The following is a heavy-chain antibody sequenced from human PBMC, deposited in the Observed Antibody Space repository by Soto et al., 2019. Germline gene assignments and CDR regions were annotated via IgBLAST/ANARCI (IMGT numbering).Heavy chain of an antibody. CDR3: ARSPDDCSGSDYFDY. V-gene: IGHV1-69*13. Sequence: AVKVSCKATGVTFSRSAINWVRQPRGERPEWMGGIIPIVGSGIYAPKFQGKVTITADESRTTAYMNMSSLRSEDTSVYNCARSPDDCSGSDYFDYWGQGTLVTVSS. CDR2: IIPIVGSG. D-gene: IGHD3-22*01. CDR1: GVTFSRSA. J-gene: IGHJ4*02.